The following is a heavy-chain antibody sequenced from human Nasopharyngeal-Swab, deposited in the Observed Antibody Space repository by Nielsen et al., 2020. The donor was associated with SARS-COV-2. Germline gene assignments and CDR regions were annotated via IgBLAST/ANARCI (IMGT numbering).Heavy chain of an antibody. D-gene: IGHD5-18*01. CDR3: VKRVGDTPKVTDLDY. V-gene: IGHV3-64D*08. Sequence: GASLKISCSASGCIFSSFPMQWVRQAPGKGLEYISAISSSGANAYYSDSVQGRFTISRDNSINTLYLQMSSLRTEDTAVYYCVKRVGDTPKVTDLDYWGQGTLVTVSS. CDR2: ISSSGANA. J-gene: IGHJ4*02. CDR1: GCIFSSFP.